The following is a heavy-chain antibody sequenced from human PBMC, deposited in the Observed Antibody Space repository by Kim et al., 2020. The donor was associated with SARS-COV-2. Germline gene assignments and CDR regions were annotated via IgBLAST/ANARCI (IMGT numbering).Heavy chain of an antibody. CDR2: A. D-gene: IGHD3-10*01. V-gene: IGHV1-69*01. J-gene: IGHJ4*02. CDR3: ARDQGGNGEFDY. Sequence: ANHPPNIQGRVTITADQSTSTAYMELSSLRSEDTAVYYCARDQGGNGEFDYWGQGTLVTVSS.